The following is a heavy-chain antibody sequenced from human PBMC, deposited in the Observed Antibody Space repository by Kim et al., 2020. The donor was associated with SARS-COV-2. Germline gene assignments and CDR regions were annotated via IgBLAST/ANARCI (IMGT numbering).Heavy chain of an antibody. Sequence: SETLSLTFTVSGYSISSGYYWGWIRQPPGKGLEWIGSIYHSGSTYYNPSLKSRVTISVDTSKNQFSLKLSSVTAADTAVYYCARESAPLLSAANDYWGQGTLVTVSS. J-gene: IGHJ4*02. V-gene: IGHV4-38-2*02. CDR3: ARESAPLLSAANDY. CDR2: IYHSGST. D-gene: IGHD6-25*01. CDR1: GYSISSGYY.